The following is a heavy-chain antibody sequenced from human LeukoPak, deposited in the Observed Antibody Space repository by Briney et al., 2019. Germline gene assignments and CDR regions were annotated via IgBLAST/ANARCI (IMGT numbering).Heavy chain of an antibody. Sequence: SETLSLTCTVSGYSISSGYYWGWIRQPPGKGLEWIGSIYHSGSTYYNPSLKSRVTISVDTSKNQFSVKLSSVTAADTAVYYCARSRVPYCSSTSCYAVIFQHWGQGTLATVSS. CDR3: ARSRVPYCSSTSCYAVIFQH. J-gene: IGHJ1*01. V-gene: IGHV4-38-2*02. CDR1: GYSISSGYY. CDR2: IYHSGST. D-gene: IGHD2-2*01.